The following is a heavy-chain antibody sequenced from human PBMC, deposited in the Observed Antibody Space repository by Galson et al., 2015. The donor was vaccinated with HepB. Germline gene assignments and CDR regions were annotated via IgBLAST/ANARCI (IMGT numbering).Heavy chain of an antibody. V-gene: IGHV7-4-1*02. D-gene: IGHD6-19*01. CDR1: GYTFTSYA. CDR3: ARLTSDGSGSN. J-gene: IGHJ4*02. Sequence: SVKVSCKASGYTFTSYAMNWVRHSPGPGLSWLGWIHTNTGNPTYAQGFTGRFVFSLDTSVSTAYLQISSLKAEDTAVYYCARLTSDGSGSNWGQGTLVTVSS. CDR2: IHTNTGNP.